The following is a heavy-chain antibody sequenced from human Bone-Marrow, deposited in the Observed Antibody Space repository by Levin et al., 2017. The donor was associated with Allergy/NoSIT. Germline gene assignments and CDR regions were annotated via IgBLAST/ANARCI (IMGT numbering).Heavy chain of an antibody. J-gene: IGHJ3*01. V-gene: IGHV1-69*13. CDR1: GGTFSTST. D-gene: IGHD2/OR15-2a*01. Sequence: SVKVSCKASGGTFSTSTITWVRQAPGQGLEWMGGFIPLFAVRKYAPKLQGRVAITADESTRIAYMTLSRLRCEDTAMYYCARGSFDPSINTPGAFDVWGQGTMVTVSS. CDR3: ARGSFDPSINTPGAFDV. CDR2: FIPLFAVR.